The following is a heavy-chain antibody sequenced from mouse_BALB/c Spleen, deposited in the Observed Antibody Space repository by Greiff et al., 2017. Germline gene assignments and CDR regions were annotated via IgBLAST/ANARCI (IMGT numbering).Heavy chain of an antibody. CDR2: ISSGGSYT. CDR1: GFTFSSYA. CDR3: ARDPAGDYAMDY. Sequence: EVHLVESGGGLVQPGGSLKLSCAASGFTFSSYAMSWVRQSPEKRLEWVAEISSGGSYTYYPDTVTGRFTISRDNAKNTLYLEMSSLRSEDTAMYYCARDPAGDYAMDYWGQGTSVTVSS. D-gene: IGHD1-2*01. J-gene: IGHJ4*01. V-gene: IGHV5-9-4*01.